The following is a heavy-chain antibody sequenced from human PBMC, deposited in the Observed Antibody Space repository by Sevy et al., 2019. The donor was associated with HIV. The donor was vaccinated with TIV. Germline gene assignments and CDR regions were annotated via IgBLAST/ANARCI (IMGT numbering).Heavy chain of an antibody. Sequence: GGSLRLSCAASGFTFDDYAMHWVRQAPGKGLEWVSLISWDGGSTYYADSVKGRFTISRDNSKNSLYLQMNSLRAEDTALYYCAKSRDGYNLKCDHWGQGTLVTVSS. J-gene: IGHJ4*02. D-gene: IGHD5-12*01. CDR3: AKSRDGYNLKCDH. V-gene: IGHV3-43D*04. CDR2: ISWDGGST. CDR1: GFTFDDYA.